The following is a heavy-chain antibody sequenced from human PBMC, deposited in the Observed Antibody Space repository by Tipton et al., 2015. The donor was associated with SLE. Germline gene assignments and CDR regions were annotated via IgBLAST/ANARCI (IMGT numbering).Heavy chain of an antibody. CDR3: ARDWQWLVHHAFDI. Sequence: TLSLTCAVSGCSISSGYYWGWIRQPPGKGLEWIGSIYHSGSTYYNPSLKSRVTISVDTSKNQFSLKLSSVTAADTAVYYCARDWQWLVHHAFDIWGQGTMVTVSS. CDR2: IYHSGST. D-gene: IGHD6-19*01. V-gene: IGHV4-38-2*02. J-gene: IGHJ3*02. CDR1: GCSISSGYY.